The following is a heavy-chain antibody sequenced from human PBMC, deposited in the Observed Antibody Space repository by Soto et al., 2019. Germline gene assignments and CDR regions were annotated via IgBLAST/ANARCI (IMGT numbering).Heavy chain of an antibody. D-gene: IGHD2-8*01. V-gene: IGHV1-18*04. CDR2: ISVHTGNK. CDR1: GYTFSAYG. Sequence: QVQLLQSGGEVTKPGASVKVSCKSYGYTFSAYGVTWVRQAPGQGLEWLGWISVHTGNKKQAQKFQDRVTLTTEASTGPAYLELRTLRPDDTALYYCARDRCTTDRCYTHHFDVWGQGTTVTVSS. J-gene: IGHJ6*02. CDR3: ARDRCTTDRCYTHHFDV.